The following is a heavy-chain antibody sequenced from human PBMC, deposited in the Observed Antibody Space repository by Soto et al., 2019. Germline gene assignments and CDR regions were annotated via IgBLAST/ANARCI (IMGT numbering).Heavy chain of an antibody. J-gene: IGHJ6*02. CDR3: AMVDNYVTPTPQDV. D-gene: IGHD3-16*01. Sequence: QVQLVKSGDEVKKPGASVKVSCKASGYIFVNYGIAWVRQAPGQGLEWMGWISPYSGNTHYAGRVQGRLTMTTETSTSTAYMDLGSLTSDDTAVYYCAMVDNYVTPTPQDVWGQGTTVTVSS. CDR2: ISPYSGNT. V-gene: IGHV1-18*01. CDR1: GYIFVNYG.